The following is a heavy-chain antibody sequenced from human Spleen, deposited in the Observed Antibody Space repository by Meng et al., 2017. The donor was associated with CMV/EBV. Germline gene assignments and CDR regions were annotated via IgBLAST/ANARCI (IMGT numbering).Heavy chain of an antibody. D-gene: IGHD2-2*01. Sequence: GESLKISCAASGFTFSSYPMHWVRQAPGKGLEWVALISYDGIKKYYVDSVKGRFTISRDNSRNTLYLQINSLRGDDTAVYYCARDTADLPAALDHWGQGTLVTVSS. CDR3: ARDTADLPAALDH. J-gene: IGHJ4*02. CDR1: GFTFSSYP. V-gene: IGHV3-30-3*01. CDR2: ISYDGIKK.